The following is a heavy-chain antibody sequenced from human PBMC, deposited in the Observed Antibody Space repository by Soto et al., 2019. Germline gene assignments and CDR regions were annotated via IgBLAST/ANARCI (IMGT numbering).Heavy chain of an antibody. J-gene: IGHJ5*02. D-gene: IGHD3-10*01. CDR1: AYVFTSYW. CDR3: ARVRVSAFYDNWFDP. V-gene: IGHV5-10-1*01. Sequence: PVDSLKISCQGSAYVFTSYWISWVRQIPGKGLEWMGRIDPGDSYINYSPSFQDHVTISVDNSISTAYLQFRSLKASDTAIYYCARVRVSAFYDNWFDPWGQGTLVTVSS. CDR2: IDPGDSYI.